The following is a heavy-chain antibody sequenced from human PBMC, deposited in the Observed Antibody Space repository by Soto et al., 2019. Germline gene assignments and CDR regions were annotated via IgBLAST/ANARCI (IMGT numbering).Heavy chain of an antibody. Sequence: ASVKVSCKVSGYTLTELSMHWVRQAPGKGLEWMGGFDPEDGETTYAQKFQGRVTMTEDTSTDTAYMELSSLRSEDTAVCYCATDLNYGSGSYYKWHKWFDPWGQGNLVTVS. CDR2: FDPEDGET. CDR3: ATDLNYGSGSYYKWHKWFDP. D-gene: IGHD3-10*01. J-gene: IGHJ5*02. CDR1: GYTLTELS. V-gene: IGHV1-24*01.